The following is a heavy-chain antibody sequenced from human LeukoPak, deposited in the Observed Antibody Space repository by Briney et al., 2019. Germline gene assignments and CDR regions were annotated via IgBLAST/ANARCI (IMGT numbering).Heavy chain of an antibody. D-gene: IGHD3-3*01. CDR1: GGTFSSYA. V-gene: IGHV1-69*13. CDR3: ARETIFGVVQTNYYYYGMDV. J-gene: IGHJ6*02. Sequence: SVKASCKASGGTFSSYAISWVRQAPGQGLEWMGGIIPIFGTANYAQKFQGRVTITADESTSTAYMELSSLRSEDTAAYYCARETIFGVVQTNYYYYGMDVWGQGTTVTVSS. CDR2: IIPIFGTA.